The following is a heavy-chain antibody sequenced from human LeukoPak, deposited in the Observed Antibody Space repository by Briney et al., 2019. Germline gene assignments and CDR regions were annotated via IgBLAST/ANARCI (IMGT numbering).Heavy chain of an antibody. D-gene: IGHD3-3*01. CDR1: GGSISSYF. V-gene: IGHV4-59*01. CDR2: IYYSGST. J-gene: IGHJ1*01. Sequence: SETLSLTCTVSGGSISSYFWSWIRQPPGKGLEWIGYIYYSGSTNYNPSLKSRVTISVDTSKNQFSLKLSSVTAADTAVYYCARGEYYDFWSGYYFAEYFQHWGQGTLVTVSS. CDR3: ARGEYYDFWSGYYFAEYFQH.